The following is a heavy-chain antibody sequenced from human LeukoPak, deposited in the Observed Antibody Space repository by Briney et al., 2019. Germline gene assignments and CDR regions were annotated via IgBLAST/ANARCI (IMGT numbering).Heavy chain of an antibody. V-gene: IGHV4-59*01. CDR2: IYYSGST. Sequence: TSETLSLTCTVSGGSISSYYWSWIRQPPGKGLEWIGYIYYSGSTNYNPSLKSRVTISVDTSKNQFSLKLSSVTAADTAVYYCARSHYDFWSGYPAYFQHWGQGTLVTVSP. D-gene: IGHD3-3*01. CDR3: ARSHYDFWSGYPAYFQH. CDR1: GGSISSYY. J-gene: IGHJ1*01.